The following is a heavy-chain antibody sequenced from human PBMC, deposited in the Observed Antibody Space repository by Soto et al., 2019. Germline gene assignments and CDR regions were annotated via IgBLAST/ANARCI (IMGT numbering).Heavy chain of an antibody. CDR1: GFPFMNAW. J-gene: IGHJ4*02. CDR2: IKSKTDGETT. D-gene: IGHD2-21*01. Sequence: GGSLRLSCTASGFPFMNAWMSWVRQAPGQGLEWLGRIKSKTDGETTEYAAPVKGRFSISRDDSKNTLFLQMNNLEIADTGTYYCAALYEGQQYSIDYWGQGTLVTVSS. CDR3: AALYEGQQYSIDY. V-gene: IGHV3-15*01.